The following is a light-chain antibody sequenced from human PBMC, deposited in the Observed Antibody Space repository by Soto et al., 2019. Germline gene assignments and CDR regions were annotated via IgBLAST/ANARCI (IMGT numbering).Light chain of an antibody. CDR2: GAS. J-gene: IGKJ2*01. CDR3: QQYGRSPS. Sequence: EIVLTQSPGTLSLSPGEGATLSCRASQTVSSSSFLAWYQQKPGQAPRLLIYGASTRATGIPDRFSGSGSVTDFTLTISRLEHEDFAVYYCQQYGRSPSFGQGTKLEIK. V-gene: IGKV3-20*01. CDR1: QTVSSSSF.